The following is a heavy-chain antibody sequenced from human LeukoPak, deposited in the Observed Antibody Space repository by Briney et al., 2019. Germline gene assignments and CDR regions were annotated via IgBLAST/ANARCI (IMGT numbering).Heavy chain of an antibody. D-gene: IGHD5-18*01. CDR3: ARNLPHYIQLWPQLDY. Sequence: ASVKVSCKASGYTFTSYGISWVRQAPGQGLEWMGWISACNGNTSYAQKLQGRVTMTTDTSTSTAYMELRRLRSDDTAVYYCARNLPHYIQLWPQLDYWGQGTMVTVSS. CDR2: ISACNGNT. J-gene: IGHJ4*02. CDR1: GYTFTSYG. V-gene: IGHV1-18*01.